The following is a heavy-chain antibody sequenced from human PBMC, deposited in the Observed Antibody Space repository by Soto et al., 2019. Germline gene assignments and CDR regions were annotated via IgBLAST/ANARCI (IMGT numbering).Heavy chain of an antibody. Sequence: GGSLRLSCAASGFTFSSYAMSWVRQAPGKGLEWVSAISGSGGSTYYADSVKGRFTISRDNSKNTLYLQMNSLRAEDTAVYYCAREGPYGSGSYYNDYYYYGMDVWGQGTTVTVSS. V-gene: IGHV3-23*01. CDR3: AREGPYGSGSYYNDYYYYGMDV. J-gene: IGHJ6*02. CDR2: ISGSGGST. CDR1: GFTFSSYA. D-gene: IGHD3-10*01.